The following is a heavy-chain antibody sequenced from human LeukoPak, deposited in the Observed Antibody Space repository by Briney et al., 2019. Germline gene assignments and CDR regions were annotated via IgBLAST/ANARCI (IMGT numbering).Heavy chain of an antibody. D-gene: IGHD3-10*01. CDR1: GFTFSDYY. CDR2: ISSSSSYT. J-gene: IGHJ4*02. CDR3: ARTLGSGSPQY. Sequence: PGGSLRLSCAASGFTFSDYYMSWVRQAPGKGGEGGSYISSSSSYTNYADSVKGRFTISRDNAKTSLYLQLNSLRAEDTAVYYCARTLGSGSPQYWGQGTLVTVSS. V-gene: IGHV3-11*06.